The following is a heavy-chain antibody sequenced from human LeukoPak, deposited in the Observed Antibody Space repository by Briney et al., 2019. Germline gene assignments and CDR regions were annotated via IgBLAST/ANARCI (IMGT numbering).Heavy chain of an antibody. CDR1: GGTFSSYA. D-gene: IGHD6-6*01. CDR3: AGSLSSSSPLMDV. V-gene: IGHV1-69*05. CDR2: IIPIFGTA. Sequence: SVKVSCKASGGTFSSYAISWVRQAPGQGLEWMGGIIPIFGTANYAQKFQGRVTITTDESTSTAYMELSSLRFEDTAVYYCAGSLSSSSPLMDVWGKGTTVTVSS. J-gene: IGHJ6*03.